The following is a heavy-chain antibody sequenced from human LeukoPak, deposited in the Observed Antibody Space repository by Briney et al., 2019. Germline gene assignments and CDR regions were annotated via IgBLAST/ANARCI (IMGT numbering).Heavy chain of an antibody. Sequence: PSETLSLTCTVSGGSISSYYWSWIRQPPGKGLEWIGYIYYSGSTYYNPSLKSRVTISVDTSKNQFSLKLNSVTAADTAVYYCARNPWFGEVFDYWGQGTLVTVSS. CDR2: IYYSGST. J-gene: IGHJ4*02. CDR1: GGSISSYY. D-gene: IGHD3-10*01. V-gene: IGHV4-59*04. CDR3: ARNPWFGEVFDY.